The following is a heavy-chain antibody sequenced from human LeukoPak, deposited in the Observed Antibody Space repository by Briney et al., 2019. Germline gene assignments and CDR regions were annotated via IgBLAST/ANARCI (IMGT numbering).Heavy chain of an antibody. CDR1: GYTFTSYG. CDR2: ISAYNGNT. CDR3: ARDSHSSGWPYYYYYMDV. D-gene: IGHD6-19*01. V-gene: IGHV1-18*01. Sequence: GASVKVSCKASGYTFTSYGISWVRQAPGQGLEWMGWISAYNGNTNYAQKLQGRVTMTTDTSTSTAYMELRSLRSDDTAVYYCARDSHSSGWPYYYYYMDVWGKGTTVTVSS. J-gene: IGHJ6*03.